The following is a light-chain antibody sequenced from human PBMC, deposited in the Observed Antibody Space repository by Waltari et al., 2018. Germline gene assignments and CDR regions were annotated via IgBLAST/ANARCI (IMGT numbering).Light chain of an antibody. CDR2: DVS. CDR1: QGISRF. Sequence: DIRMTQPPSSVPASVGDRVTITCRASQGISRFLAWYQQRPGKAPNLLIYDVSSLQSGVPSRFSGSGSGTDFTLTISSLQPEDFATYYCQQANIFPWTFGQGTKVEIK. V-gene: IGKV1-12*01. CDR3: QQANIFPWT. J-gene: IGKJ1*01.